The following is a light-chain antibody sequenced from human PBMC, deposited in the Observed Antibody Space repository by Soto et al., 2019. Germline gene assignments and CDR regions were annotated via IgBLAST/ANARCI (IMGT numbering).Light chain of an antibody. J-gene: IGLJ1*01. V-gene: IGLV2-11*01. CDR3: SSYAGRYTYV. CDR2: DVS. Sequence: QSALTQPRSVSGSPGQSVTISCTGTTSDVGGYYYVSWYQQHPGKAPKLVIYDVSKRPSGVPDRFSGSKSGNTASLTISGLQAEDEADYYCSSYAGRYTYVFGTGTKVTVL. CDR1: TSDVGGYYY.